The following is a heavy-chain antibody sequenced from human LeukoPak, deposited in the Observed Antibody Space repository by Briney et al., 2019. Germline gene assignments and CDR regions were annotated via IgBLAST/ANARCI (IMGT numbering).Heavy chain of an antibody. J-gene: IGHJ3*01. CDR2: IYSGGRT. D-gene: IGHD1-26*01. CDR3: AKDRGGSSELGDAFDV. V-gene: IGHV3-53*05. CDR1: GFTVSRNY. Sequence: PGGSLRLSCAASGFTVSRNYMSWVRQAPGKGLEWVSVIYSGGRTYYADSVKGGFTISRDNAKNSLYLQMNSLRVEDTALYYCAKDRGGSSELGDAFDVWGQGTMVRVSS.